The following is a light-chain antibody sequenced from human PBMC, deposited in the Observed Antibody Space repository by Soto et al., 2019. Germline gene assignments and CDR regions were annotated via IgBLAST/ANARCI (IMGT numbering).Light chain of an antibody. J-gene: IGLJ3*02. CDR1: SSNIGNNRNH. Sequence: QSVLTQSPSVSAAPGQKVTISCSGSSSNIGNNRNHVSWYQQLPGTAPKLLIYDNDKRPSGIPDRFSGSKSGTSATLGITGLQTGDEANYYCGTWDDSLYAWVFGGGTKLTVL. V-gene: IGLV1-51*01. CDR3: GTWDDSLYAWV. CDR2: DND.